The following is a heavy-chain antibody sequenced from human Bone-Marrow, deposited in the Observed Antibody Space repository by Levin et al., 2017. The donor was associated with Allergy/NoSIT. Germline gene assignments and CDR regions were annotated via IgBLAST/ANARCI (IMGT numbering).Heavy chain of an antibody. Sequence: GESLKISCKTSGYTFSNYLINWVRQAPGQGLEWMGWITGYNGNIDYAPKFQGRVTMTIDTSTTTAYMELRGLRSDDTAIYYCARGGRWPEYYVDYWGQGSLVSVS. V-gene: IGHV1-18*01. CDR2: ITGYNGNI. CDR1: GYTFSNYL. D-gene: IGHD2/OR15-2a*01. CDR3: ARGGRWPEYYVDY. J-gene: IGHJ4*02.